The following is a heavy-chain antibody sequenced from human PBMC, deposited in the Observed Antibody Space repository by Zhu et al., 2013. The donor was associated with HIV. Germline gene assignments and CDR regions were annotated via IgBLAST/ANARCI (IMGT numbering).Heavy chain of an antibody. CDR3: ARIGYSSSSLDY. V-gene: IGHV3-7*01. Sequence: EVQLVESGGGLVQPGVSLRLSCAASGFPFSLYWMTWVRQAPGKGLEWVANINQDGSQIYYVEFVKGRFTISRDNAKNSLYLQMNSLRFDDTAVYYCARIGYSSSSLDYWGQGTPVTVFS. CDR1: GFPFSLYW. D-gene: IGHD6-6*01. CDR2: INQDGSQI. J-gene: IGHJ4*02.